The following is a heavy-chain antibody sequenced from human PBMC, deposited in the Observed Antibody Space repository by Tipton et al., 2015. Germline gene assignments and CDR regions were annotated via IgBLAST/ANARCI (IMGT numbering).Heavy chain of an antibody. CDR3: VRDSSPVDSSGWFDL. Sequence: SLRLSCAGSGFIVSDYYMNWIRQAPGKGLEWISYLSSSGRTTYYTESVKGRFTISRDNAKNSLFLQMDSLRVEDTAVYYCVRDSSPVDSSGWFDLWGQGTLVTVSS. J-gene: IGHJ5*02. CDR1: GFIVSDYY. V-gene: IGHV3-11*01. CDR2: LSSSGRTT. D-gene: IGHD3-22*01.